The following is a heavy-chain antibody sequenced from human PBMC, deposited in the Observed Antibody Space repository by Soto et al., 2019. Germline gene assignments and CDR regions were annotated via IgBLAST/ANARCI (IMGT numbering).Heavy chain of an antibody. CDR2: IIPILGIA. V-gene: IGHV1-69*02. CDR3: ATGRPGYCSGGSCDNAFDI. D-gene: IGHD2-15*01. Sequence: ASVKVSCKASGGTFSSYTISWVRQAPGQGLEWMGRIIPILGIANYAQKFQGRVTITADKSTSTAYMELSSLRSEDTAVYYCATGRPGYCSGGSCDNAFDISGQGTMVTVSS. J-gene: IGHJ3*02. CDR1: GGTFSSYT.